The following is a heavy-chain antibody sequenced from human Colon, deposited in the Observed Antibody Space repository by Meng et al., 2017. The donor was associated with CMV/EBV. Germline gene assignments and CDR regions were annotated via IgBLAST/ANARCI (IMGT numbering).Heavy chain of an antibody. J-gene: IGHJ4*02. CDR3: ARGQFLHYFDD. Sequence: GESLKISCVVSGVTFSDSVMSWVRQAPGKGLEWVAAISSRGDKRDYADSVKGRFTISRYNFRNTVILQMSSMKVEDTAVYYCARGQFLHYFDDWGRGTLVTVSS. CDR2: ISSRGDKR. D-gene: IGHD2/OR15-2a*01. CDR1: GVTFSDSV. V-gene: IGHV3-23*01.